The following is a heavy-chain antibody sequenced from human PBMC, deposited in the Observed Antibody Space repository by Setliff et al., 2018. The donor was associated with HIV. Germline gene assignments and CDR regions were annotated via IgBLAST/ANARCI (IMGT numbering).Heavy chain of an antibody. V-gene: IGHV3-23*01. Sequence: GGSLRLSCKATGFSFSLYAMSWVRQAPGKGLEWVSSISGSGRKTYYGDSVKGRFTISRDNSKNTLFLQVKSLTAEDTAIYYCGKDSSDWSDGWGQGTLVTVSS. CDR1: GFSFSLYA. D-gene: IGHD3-22*01. J-gene: IGHJ5*02. CDR3: GKDSSDWSDG. CDR2: ISGSGRKT.